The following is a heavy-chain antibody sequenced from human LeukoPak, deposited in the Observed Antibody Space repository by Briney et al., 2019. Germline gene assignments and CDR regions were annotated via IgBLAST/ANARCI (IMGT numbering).Heavy chain of an antibody. J-gene: IGHJ4*02. CDR2: INPNSGGT. CDR3: ARDGGERWLQEEAYFDY. D-gene: IGHD5-24*01. Sequence: GASVKVSCKASGYTFTGYYMHWVRQAPGQGLEWMGWINPNSGGTNYAQKFQGRVTMTRDTSISTAYMELSRLRSDDTAVYYCARDGGERWLQEEAYFDYWGQGTLVTVSS. V-gene: IGHV1-2*02. CDR1: GYTFTGYY.